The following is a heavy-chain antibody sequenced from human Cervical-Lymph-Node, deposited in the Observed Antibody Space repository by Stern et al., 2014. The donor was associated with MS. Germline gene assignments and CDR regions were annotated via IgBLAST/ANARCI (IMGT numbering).Heavy chain of an antibody. Sequence: QVQLVQSGPGLVKPSETLSLTCTASGGSISTYYWSWIRQPPGKGLEWIGFVYSCGTTNYNPSLQQRVTISADNSNNQLSLQLSSVTAADTAVYYCAREGYSGSEEGFSRFDPWGQGTLVTVSS. CDR3: AREGYSGSEEGFSRFDP. V-gene: IGHV4-59*01. CDR1: GGSISTYY. J-gene: IGHJ5*02. D-gene: IGHD1-26*01. CDR2: VYSCGTT.